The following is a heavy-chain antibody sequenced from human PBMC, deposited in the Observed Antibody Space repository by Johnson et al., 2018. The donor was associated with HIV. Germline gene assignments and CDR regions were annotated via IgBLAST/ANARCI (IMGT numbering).Heavy chain of an antibody. CDR3: AKIGQWRERLDAFDV. J-gene: IGHJ3*01. CDR1: GFSFSFYW. CDR2: IKQDGSER. V-gene: IGHV3-7*01. D-gene: IGHD6-19*01. Sequence: MLLVESGGGLVQPGGSLRLSCAASGFSFSFYWMSWVRQAPGKGLEWVANIKQDGSERYYVDSVKGRFTISRANAKNSLYLQMSSLRPEDTAVYYCAKIGQWRERLDAFDVWGQGTMVTVSS.